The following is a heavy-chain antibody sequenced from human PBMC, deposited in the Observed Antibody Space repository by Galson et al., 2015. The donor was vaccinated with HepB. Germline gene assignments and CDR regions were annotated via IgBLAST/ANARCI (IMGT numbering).Heavy chain of an antibody. CDR2: IIPIFGTA. CDR1: GGTFSSYA. Sequence: SVKVSCKASGGTFSSYAISWVRQAPGQGLEWVGGIIPIFGTANYAQKFQGRVTITADKSTSTAYMELSSLRSEDTAVYYCARARDTAMVHPYYYYYYMDVWGKGTTVTVSS. D-gene: IGHD5-18*01. CDR3: ARARDTAMVHPYYYYYYMDV. J-gene: IGHJ6*03. V-gene: IGHV1-69*06.